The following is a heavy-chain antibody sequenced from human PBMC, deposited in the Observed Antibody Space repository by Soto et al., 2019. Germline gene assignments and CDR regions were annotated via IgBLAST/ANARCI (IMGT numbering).Heavy chain of an antibody. Sequence: QITLKESGPTLVKPTQTLTLTCTFSGFSLSSTRMAVGWIRQPPGKALEWLALIYWDDDKPYSPFLKSTLTLTKDTSKNHVVLTMSNMDPVDTARYYCAHSVRAGLGYYFDYWAQGTLVTVSS. D-gene: IGHD6-19*01. CDR2: IYWDDDK. CDR1: GFSLSSTRMA. V-gene: IGHV2-5*02. CDR3: AHSVRAGLGYYFDY. J-gene: IGHJ4*02.